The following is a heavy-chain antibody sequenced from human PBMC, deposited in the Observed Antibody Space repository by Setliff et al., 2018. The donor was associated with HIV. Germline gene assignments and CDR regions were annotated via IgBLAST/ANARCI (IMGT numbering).Heavy chain of an antibody. Sequence: ASVKVSCKASGYTFSTYGISWVRQAPGQGLEWMGWISAYNGNTNYAQKVQGRVTMTRDTSTSTVYMELSSLRSEDTAVYYCARDCSSTSCPGSFNYYYYYYMDVWGKGTTVTVSS. CDR1: GYTFSTYG. CDR2: ISAYNGNT. D-gene: IGHD2-2*01. V-gene: IGHV1-18*01. J-gene: IGHJ6*03. CDR3: ARDCSSTSCPGSFNYYYYYYMDV.